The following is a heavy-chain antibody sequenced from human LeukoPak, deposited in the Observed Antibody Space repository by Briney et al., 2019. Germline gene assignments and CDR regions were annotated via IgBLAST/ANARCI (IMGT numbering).Heavy chain of an antibody. Sequence: RSGGSLRLSCAASGFTFTTYMAWVRQAPGKGLERVSAISGSGDNTYYADSVRGRFIISRDNSKNTLYLQMNSLRAEDTAIYYCAKDLPASGWFSWGQGTLVTVSS. CDR3: AKDLPASGWFS. CDR1: GFTFTTY. D-gene: IGHD6-19*01. V-gene: IGHV3-23*01. CDR2: ISGSGDNT. J-gene: IGHJ5*02.